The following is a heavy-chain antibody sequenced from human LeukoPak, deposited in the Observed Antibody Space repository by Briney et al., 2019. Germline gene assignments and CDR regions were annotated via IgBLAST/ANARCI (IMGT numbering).Heavy chain of an antibody. CDR2: IKQDGSEK. D-gene: IGHD3-22*01. Sequence: QPGGSLRLSCAASGFTFSSYWMSWVRQAPGKGLEWVANIKQDGSEKYYVDSVKGRFTISRDNAKNSLYLQMNSLRAEDTAVYYCARDGLAYYYDSSGYSIYYFDYWGQGTLVTVSS. J-gene: IGHJ4*02. CDR3: ARDGLAYYYDSSGYSIYYFDY. CDR1: GFTFSSYW. V-gene: IGHV3-7*01.